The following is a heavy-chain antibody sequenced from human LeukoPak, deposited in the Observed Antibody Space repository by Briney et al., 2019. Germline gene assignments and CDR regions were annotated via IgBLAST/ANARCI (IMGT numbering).Heavy chain of an antibody. V-gene: IGHV4-34*01. CDR2: INHSGST. CDR1: GGSFSGYY. Sequence: NPSETLSLTCAVYGGSFSGYYWSWIRQPPGKGLEWIGEINHSGSTNYNPSLKSRVTISVDTSKNQFSLKLSSVTAADTAVYYCARGVGGYDYHIHYYYGMDVWGQGTTVTVSS. D-gene: IGHD5-12*01. CDR3: ARGVGGYDYHIHYYYGMDV. J-gene: IGHJ6*02.